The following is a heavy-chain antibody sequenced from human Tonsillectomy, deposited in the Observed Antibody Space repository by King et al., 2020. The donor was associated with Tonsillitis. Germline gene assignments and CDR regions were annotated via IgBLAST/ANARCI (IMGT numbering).Heavy chain of an antibody. CDR3: ARGSPFVQWLFPFDS. Sequence: VQLVESGGGLVQPGGSLRLSCVGSGFSFSNYWMHWVRQAPGKGLEWISRMNGDGKSKSYADSVKGRVSIFRDNAKNTLYLEMNSLRAEDTAVYYCARGSPFVQWLFPFDSWGQGTLVIVSS. D-gene: IGHD3-3*02. CDR2: MNGDGKSK. CDR1: GFSFSNYW. J-gene: IGHJ4*02. V-gene: IGHV3-74*01.